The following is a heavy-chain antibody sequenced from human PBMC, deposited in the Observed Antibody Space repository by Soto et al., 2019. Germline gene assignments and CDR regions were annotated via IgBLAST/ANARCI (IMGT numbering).Heavy chain of an antibody. CDR1: GGTFSSYA. D-gene: IGHD2-21*02. Sequence: SVKVSCKASGGTFSSYAISWVRQAPGQGLEWMGGIIPIFGTANYAQKFQGRVTITADESTSTAYMELSSLRSEDTAVYYCAKMVVKVWTAIPHYGMDVWGQGTTVTVSS. J-gene: IGHJ6*02. CDR3: AKMVVKVWTAIPHYGMDV. V-gene: IGHV1-69*13. CDR2: IIPIFGTA.